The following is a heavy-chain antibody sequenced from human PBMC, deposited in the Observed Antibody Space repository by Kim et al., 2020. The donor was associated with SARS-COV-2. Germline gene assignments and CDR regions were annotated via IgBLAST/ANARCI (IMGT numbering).Heavy chain of an antibody. D-gene: IGHD3-10*01. J-gene: IGHJ4*02. CDR3: ARDRLWFGVFDY. CDR2: IYYSGST. V-gene: IGHV4-59*13. CDR1: GGSISSYY. Sequence: SETLSLTCTVSGGSISSYYWSWIRQPPGKGLEWIGYIYYSGSTNYNPSLKSRVTISVDTSKNQFSLKLSSVTAADTAVYYCARDRLWFGVFDYWGQGTLVTVSS.